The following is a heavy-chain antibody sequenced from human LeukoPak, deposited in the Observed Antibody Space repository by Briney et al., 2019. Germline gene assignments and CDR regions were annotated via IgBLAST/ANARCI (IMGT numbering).Heavy chain of an antibody. CDR2: ISYDGSNK. CDR1: GFTFSSYG. J-gene: IGHJ4*02. Sequence: QSGRSLRLSHAASGFTFSSYGMHWVRQAPGKGLEWVAVISYDGSNKYYADSVKGRFTISRDNSKNTLYLQMNSLRAEDTAVYYCAKWPLDGYSSGWYYFDYWGQGTLVTVSS. V-gene: IGHV3-30*18. D-gene: IGHD6-19*01. CDR3: AKWPLDGYSSGWYYFDY.